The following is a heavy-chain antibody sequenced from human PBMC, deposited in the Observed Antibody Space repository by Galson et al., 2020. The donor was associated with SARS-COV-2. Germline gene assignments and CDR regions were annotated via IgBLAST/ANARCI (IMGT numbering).Heavy chain of an antibody. J-gene: IGHJ3*02. V-gene: IGHV6-1*01. Sequence: SQTLSLTSAISGDSVSTNSASWNWIRQSPSRGLAWLGGTYYRAKWINDSAVSVRSRLTINPDTSKNQFSLQLNSVTPEDTAVYYCTRRPNTFWGGFDIWGQGTMVCVSS. CDR3: TRRPNTFWGGFDI. CDR2: TYYRAKWIN. CDR1: GDSVSTNSAS. D-gene: IGHD7-27*01.